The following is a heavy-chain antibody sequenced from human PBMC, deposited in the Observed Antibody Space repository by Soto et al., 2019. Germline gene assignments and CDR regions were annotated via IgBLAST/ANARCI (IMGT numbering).Heavy chain of an antibody. V-gene: IGHV3-30-3*01. Sequence: QVQLVESGGGVVQPGRSLRLSCAASGFTFSSYAMHWVRQAPGKGLEWMAVISYDGSNKYYADSVKGRFTISRDNSKNTLYLQMNSLRAEDTAVYYCARVWMGPNVVVTATPDYWGQGTLVTVSS. CDR1: GFTFSSYA. CDR3: ARVWMGPNVVVTATPDY. D-gene: IGHD2-21*02. CDR2: ISYDGSNK. J-gene: IGHJ4*02.